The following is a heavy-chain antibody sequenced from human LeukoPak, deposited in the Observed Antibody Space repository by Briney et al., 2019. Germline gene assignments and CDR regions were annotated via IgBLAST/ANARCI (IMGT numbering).Heavy chain of an antibody. CDR2: TRNKANSYTT. CDR3: ARAGTYYNDY. D-gene: IGHD3-10*01. V-gene: IGHV3-72*01. CDR1: GFTFSDHY. J-gene: IGHJ4*02. Sequence: GGSLRLSCAASGFTFSDHYMAWVRQAPGKGLEWVGRTRNKANSYTTEYAASVKGRFTISRDDSRNSLYLQMNSLKTEDTAVYYCARAGTYYNDYWGQGTLVTVSS.